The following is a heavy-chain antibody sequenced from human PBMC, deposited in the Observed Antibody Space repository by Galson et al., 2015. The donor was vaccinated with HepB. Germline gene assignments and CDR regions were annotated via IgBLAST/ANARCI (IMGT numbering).Heavy chain of an antibody. V-gene: IGHV4-4*07. D-gene: IGHD1-26*01. CDR3: ARGLRGADIPSLYYYYGMDV. CDR1: GGSISSYY. Sequence: TLSLTCTVSGGSISSYYWSWIRQPAGKGLEWIGRIYTSGSTNYSPSLKSRVTMSVDTSKNQFSLKLSSVTAADTAVYYCARGLRGADIPSLYYYYGMDVWGQGTTVTVSS. J-gene: IGHJ6*02. CDR2: IYTSGST.